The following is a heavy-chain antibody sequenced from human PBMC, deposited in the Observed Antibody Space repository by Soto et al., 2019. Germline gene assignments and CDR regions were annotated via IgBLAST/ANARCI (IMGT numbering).Heavy chain of an antibody. CDR1: GDSFSRGAYY. Sequence: QVQLQESGPGLVKPSQTLSLTCTVSGDSFSRGAYYWSWIRQHPGEGLEWVGYISYTGTTYYNPSLKSRLSISADASKSQFSLRLSSVTAADTAVYYCARCNGNMYGSVDHWGQGTLVTVSS. CDR2: ISYTGTT. J-gene: IGHJ4*02. D-gene: IGHD3-10*01. V-gene: IGHV4-31*03. CDR3: ARCNGNMYGSVDH.